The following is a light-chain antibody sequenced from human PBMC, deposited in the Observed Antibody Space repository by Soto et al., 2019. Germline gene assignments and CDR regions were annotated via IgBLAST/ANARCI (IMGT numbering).Light chain of an antibody. V-gene: IGLV1-40*01. J-gene: IGLJ2*01. CDR2: RNS. Sequence: SVLTQPPSVSGAPGQRVTISCTGSSSNIGAGYDVHWYQQLPGTAPKLLIYRNSNRPSGVPDRFSGSKSGTSASLAITGLQAEDEADYYCQSYDSSLSAVVFGGGTQLTVL. CDR3: QSYDSSLSAVV. CDR1: SSNIGAGYD.